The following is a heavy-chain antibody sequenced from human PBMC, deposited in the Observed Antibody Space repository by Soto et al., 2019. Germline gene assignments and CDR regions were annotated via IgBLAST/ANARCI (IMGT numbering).Heavy chain of an antibody. V-gene: IGHV3-23*01. CDR2: MNGGGGST. Sequence: PGGSLRLSCAASGFTFGSYAMSWVRQAPGKGLEWVSSMNGGGGSTYYAESVQGRFTISRDNSKNTVYLQMNSLRAEDTAVYYCARDWWEEPAGKETVSQFDYWGQGTLVTVSS. J-gene: IGHJ4*02. CDR1: GFTFGSYA. D-gene: IGHD6-13*01. CDR3: ARDWWEEPAGKETVSQFDY.